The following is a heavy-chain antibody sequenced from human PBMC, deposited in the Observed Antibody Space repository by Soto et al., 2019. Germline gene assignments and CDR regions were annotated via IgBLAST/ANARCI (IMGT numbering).Heavy chain of an antibody. CDR2: IYYSGST. Sequence: PSETLSLTCTVSGGSISSGGYYWSWIRQHPGKGLEWIGYIYYSGSTYYNPSLKSRVTILVDTSKNQFSLKLSSATAADTAVYYCARGGAYHYGSGSFTYFDYWGQGTLVTVSS. J-gene: IGHJ4*02. D-gene: IGHD3-10*01. V-gene: IGHV4-31*03. CDR1: GGSISSGGYY. CDR3: ARGGAYHYGSGSFTYFDY.